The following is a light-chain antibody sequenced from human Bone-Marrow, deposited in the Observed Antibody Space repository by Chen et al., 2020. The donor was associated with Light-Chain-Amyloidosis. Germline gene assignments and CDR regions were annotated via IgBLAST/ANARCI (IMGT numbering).Light chain of an antibody. J-gene: IGLJ2*01. CDR1: SSDVGGYNY. Sequence: QSALTQPASVSGSPGQSITISCTGTSSDVGGYNYASWYQQHPGKAPKLMIYDVSNRPSGVSNRFSGSKSGNTASLTISGRQAEDEADYYCSSYTSSSTVVFGGGTKLTVL. CDR2: DVS. CDR3: SSYTSSSTVV. V-gene: IGLV2-14*03.